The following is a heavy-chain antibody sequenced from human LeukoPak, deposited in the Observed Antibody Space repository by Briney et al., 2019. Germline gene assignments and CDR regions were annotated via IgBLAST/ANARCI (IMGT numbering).Heavy chain of an antibody. CDR3: ARDRSGWEDDAFDI. Sequence: GASVKVSCKASGYTFTGYYMHWVRQAPGQGLEWMGWINPNSGGTNYAQKFQGRVTMTRDTSISTAYMELSRLRSDDTAVYYCARDRSGWEDDAFDIWGQGTMVTVSS. CDR1: GYTFTGYY. V-gene: IGHV1-2*02. J-gene: IGHJ3*02. CDR2: INPNSGGT. D-gene: IGHD6-19*01.